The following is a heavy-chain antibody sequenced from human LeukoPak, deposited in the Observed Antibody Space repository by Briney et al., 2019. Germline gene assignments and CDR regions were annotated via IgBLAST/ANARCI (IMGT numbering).Heavy chain of an antibody. CDR1: GGSISSGDYY. V-gene: IGHV4-30-4*08. D-gene: IGHD5-12*01. CDR2: IYYSGST. CDR3: ARDLATALMDV. Sequence: SETLSLTCTVSGGSISSGDYYWSWIRQPPGKGLEWIGYIYYSGSTYYNPSLKSRVTISVDTSKNQSSLKLSSVTAADTAVYYCARDLATALMDVWGKGTTVTVSS. J-gene: IGHJ6*04.